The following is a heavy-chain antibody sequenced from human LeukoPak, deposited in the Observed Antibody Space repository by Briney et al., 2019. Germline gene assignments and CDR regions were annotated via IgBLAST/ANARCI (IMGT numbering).Heavy chain of an antibody. J-gene: IGHJ4*02. CDR3: GVVQLAHFDY. D-gene: IGHD6-13*01. CDR1: GGSIISSSYY. Sequence: SETLSLTCTVSGGSIISSSYYWGWIRQPPGKGLEWIGSIYYSGSTYYNPSLKSRVTISVDTSKNQFSLKLSSVTAADTAVYYCGVVQLAHFDYWGQGTLVTVSS. CDR2: IYYSGST. V-gene: IGHV4-39*01.